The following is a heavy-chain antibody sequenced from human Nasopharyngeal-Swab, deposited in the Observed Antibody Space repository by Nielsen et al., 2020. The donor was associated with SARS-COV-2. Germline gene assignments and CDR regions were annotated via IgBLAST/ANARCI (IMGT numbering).Heavy chain of an antibody. J-gene: IGHJ4*02. CDR3: ARDQSVLLWFGELLPLYYFDY. CDR2: INPSGGST. Sequence: WVRQAPGQGHEWMGIINPSGGSTSYAQKFQGRVTMTRDTSTSTVYMELSSLRSEDTAVYYCARDQSVLLWFGELLPLYYFDYWGQGTLVTVSS. V-gene: IGHV1-46*01. D-gene: IGHD3-10*01.